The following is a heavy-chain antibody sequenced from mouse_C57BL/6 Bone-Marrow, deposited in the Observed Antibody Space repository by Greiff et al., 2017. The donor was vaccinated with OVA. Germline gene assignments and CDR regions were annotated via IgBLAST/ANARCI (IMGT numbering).Heavy chain of an antibody. CDR1: GYTFTSYG. CDR2: IYPRSGNT. J-gene: IGHJ4*01. Sequence: QVQLQQSGAELARPGASVKLSCKASGYTFTSYGISWVKQRTGQGLEWIGEIYPRSGNTHYNEKFKGKATLTADKSSSTAYMELRSRTSEDSAVYFYARGEDDYDLYAMDYGGRGTGVTVSS. V-gene: IGHV1-81*01. CDR3: ARGEDDYDLYAMDY. D-gene: IGHD2-4*01.